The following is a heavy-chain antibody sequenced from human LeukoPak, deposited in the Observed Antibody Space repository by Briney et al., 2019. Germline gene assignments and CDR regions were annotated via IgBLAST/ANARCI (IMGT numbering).Heavy chain of an antibody. Sequence: PSETLSLTCTVSGGSISSGSYYWSWIRQPAGKGLEWIGRIYTSGSTNYNPSLKSRVTISVDTSKNQFSLKLSSVTAADTAVYYCSRGYHSDAFDIRGQGTMVTVSS. CDR3: SRGYHSDAFDI. CDR1: GGSISSGSYY. D-gene: IGHD2-2*01. J-gene: IGHJ3*02. V-gene: IGHV4-61*02. CDR2: IYTSGST.